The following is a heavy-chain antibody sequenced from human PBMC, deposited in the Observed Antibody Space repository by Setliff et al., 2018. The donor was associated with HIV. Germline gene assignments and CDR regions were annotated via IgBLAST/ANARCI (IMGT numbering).Heavy chain of an antibody. D-gene: IGHD3-10*01. Sequence: ASLKVSCKASGYTFTDYFIHWMRQAPGQGLEWMGRINPQSGGTNFAQKFQGRVTMTRDPSISTAYMELSRLRSDDTAVYYCARDGEGFGELTLSSNWGQGTLVTV. CDR2: INPQSGGT. CDR1: GYTFTDYF. V-gene: IGHV1-2*06. J-gene: IGHJ4*02. CDR3: ARDGEGFGELTLSSN.